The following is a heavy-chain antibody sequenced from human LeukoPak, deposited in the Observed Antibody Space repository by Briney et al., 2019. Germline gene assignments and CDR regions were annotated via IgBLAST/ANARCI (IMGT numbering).Heavy chain of an antibody. J-gene: IGHJ5*02. CDR1: GVSISSGGYY. CDR3: ARSVGTVDWFDP. D-gene: IGHD4-17*01. CDR2: IYYSGST. Sequence: PSETLSLTCTVSGVSISSGGYYWSWIRQHPGKGLEWIGYIYYSGSTYYNPSLKSRVTISVDTSKNQFSLKLSSVTAADTAVYYCARSVGTVDWFDPWGQGTLVTVSS. V-gene: IGHV4-31*03.